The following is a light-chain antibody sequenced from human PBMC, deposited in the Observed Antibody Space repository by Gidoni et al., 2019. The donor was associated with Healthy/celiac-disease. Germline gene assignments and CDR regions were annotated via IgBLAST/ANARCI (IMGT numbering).Light chain of an antibody. J-gene: IGKJ1*01. CDR1: QSVSSSY. CDR2: GAS. V-gene: IGKV3-20*01. Sequence: EIVLTQSPGTLSLSPGERATLSCRASQSVSSSYLAWYQQKPGQAPRLLIYGASSKAAGIPDRFSGSRSGTDFTLTISRLEPEDFAVYYCRQYGSSPGTFGQXTKVEIK. CDR3: RQYGSSPGT.